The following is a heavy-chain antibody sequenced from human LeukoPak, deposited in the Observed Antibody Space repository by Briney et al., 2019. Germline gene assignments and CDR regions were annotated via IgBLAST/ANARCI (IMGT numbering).Heavy chain of an antibody. V-gene: IGHV4-34*01. D-gene: IGHD4-17*01. CDR1: GGSFSGYY. CDR3: ARGLSPSGYGDYGAIDY. Sequence: ESSETLPLTRAVYGGSFSGYYWSWIRQPPGKGLEWIGEINHSGSTNYNPSLKSRVTISVDTSKNQFSLKLSSVTAADTAVYYCARGLSPSGYGDYGAIDYWGQGTLVTVSS. J-gene: IGHJ4*02. CDR2: INHSGST.